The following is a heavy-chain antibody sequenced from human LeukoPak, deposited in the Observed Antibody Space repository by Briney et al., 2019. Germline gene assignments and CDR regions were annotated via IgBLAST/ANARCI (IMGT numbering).Heavy chain of an antibody. CDR1: GFTFSSYA. Sequence: GGSLRLSCAASGFTFSSYAMSWVRQAPGKGLEWVSAISGSGDSTYYGDSVKGRFTISRDNSKNTLYLQMNSLRAEDTAVYYCARVGYVWGSYRCGGWGQGTLVTVSS. J-gene: IGHJ4*02. V-gene: IGHV3-23*01. CDR3: ARVGYVWGSYRCGG. D-gene: IGHD3-16*02. CDR2: ISGSGDST.